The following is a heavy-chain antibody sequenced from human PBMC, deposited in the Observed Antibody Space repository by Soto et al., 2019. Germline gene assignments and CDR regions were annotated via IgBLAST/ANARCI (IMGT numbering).Heavy chain of an antibody. J-gene: IGHJ4*02. CDR1: GGSISSSNW. CDR2: IYHSGST. CDR3: ARGVREYSSSSDYFDY. D-gene: IGHD6-6*01. Sequence: SETLSLTCAVSGGSISSSNWWSWVRQPPGKGLEWIGEIYHSGSTNYNPSLKSRVTISVDKSKNQFSLKLSSVTAADTAVYYCARGVREYSSSSDYFDYWGQGTLVTVSS. V-gene: IGHV4-4*02.